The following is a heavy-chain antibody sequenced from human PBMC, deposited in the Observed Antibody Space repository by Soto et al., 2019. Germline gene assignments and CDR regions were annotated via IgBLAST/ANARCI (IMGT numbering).Heavy chain of an antibody. D-gene: IGHD3-10*01. V-gene: IGHV1-69*01. CDR1: GGTFSSYA. Sequence: QVQLVQSGAEVKKPGSSVKVSCKASGGTFSSYAISWVRQAPGQGLEWMGGIIPIFGTANYAQKFQGRVTITADESTSTAYMELSSLRSEDTAVYYCASTPGGYYGSWSYYLYYFDYWGQGTLVTVSS. J-gene: IGHJ4*02. CDR3: ASTPGGYYGSWSYYLYYFDY. CDR2: IIPIFGTA.